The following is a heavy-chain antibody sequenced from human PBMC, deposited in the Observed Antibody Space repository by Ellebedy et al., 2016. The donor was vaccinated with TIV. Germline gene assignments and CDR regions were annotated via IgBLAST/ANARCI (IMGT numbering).Heavy chain of an antibody. J-gene: IGHJ3*02. V-gene: IGHV4-39*01. D-gene: IGHD6-19*01. Sequence: MPSETLSLTCAVSGGSISSSSYYWGWIRQPPGKGLEWIGSIYYSGSTYYNPSLKSRVTISVDTSKNQFSLKLSSVTAADTAVYYCASQPEASSGWYSDAFDIWGQGTMVTVSS. CDR1: GGSISSSSYY. CDR3: ASQPEASSGWYSDAFDI. CDR2: IYYSGST.